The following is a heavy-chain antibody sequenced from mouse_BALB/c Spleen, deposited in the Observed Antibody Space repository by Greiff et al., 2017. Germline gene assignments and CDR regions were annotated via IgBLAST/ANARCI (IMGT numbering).Heavy chain of an antibody. CDR2: INPSTGYT. Sequence: VQLQQSGAELAKPGASVKMSCKASGYTFTSYWMHWVKQRPGQGLEWIGYINPSTGYTEYNQKFKDKATLTADKSSSTAYMQLSSLTSEDSAVYYCASHDCGSPYWDIDVWGAGTTVTVSS. J-gene: IGHJ1*01. CDR1: GYTFTSYW. V-gene: IGHV1-7*01. CDR3: ASHDCGSPYWDIDV. D-gene: IGHD1-1*01.